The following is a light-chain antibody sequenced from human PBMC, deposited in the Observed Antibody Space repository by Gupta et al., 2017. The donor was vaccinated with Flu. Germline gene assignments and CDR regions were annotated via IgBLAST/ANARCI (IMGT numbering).Light chain of an antibody. CDR3: QHDSTSRT. Sequence: SAGLLSLSIREGATLVFWGSKSVASYFGWYRQEACQSPRLHIYGASSRVTGISDRFSGSRWGKDFSLTSSIREDEDFAVYYLQHDSTSRTFGQGTKVEIK. J-gene: IGKJ2*02. CDR2: GAS. V-gene: IGKV3-20*01. CDR1: KSVASY.